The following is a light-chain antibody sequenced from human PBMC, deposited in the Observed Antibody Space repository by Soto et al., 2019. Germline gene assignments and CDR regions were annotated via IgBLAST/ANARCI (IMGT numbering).Light chain of an antibody. Sequence: QSVLTQPPSVSAAPGQKVTISCSGSSSNLGNNYVSWYQQLPGTAPKLLIYDNNKRPSGIPDRFSGSKSGTSATLGITGLQTGDEVDYYCGTWDSSLSADVVFGGGTKLTVL. CDR2: DNN. CDR3: GTWDSSLSADVV. CDR1: SSNLGNNY. V-gene: IGLV1-51*01. J-gene: IGLJ2*01.